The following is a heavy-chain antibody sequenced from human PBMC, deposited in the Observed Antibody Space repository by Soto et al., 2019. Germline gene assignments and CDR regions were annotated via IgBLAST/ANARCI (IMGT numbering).Heavy chain of an antibody. D-gene: IGHD1-26*01. CDR1: GFTFSSYA. Sequence: GGSLRLSCAASGFTFSSYAMSWVRQAPGKGLEWVSAISGSGGSTIYADSVKGRFTISRDNSKNTLYLQMNSLRAEDTAVYYCAKTSHGSYYSSLDYWGQVTLVTVSS. CDR2: ISGSGGST. CDR3: AKTSHGSYYSSLDY. J-gene: IGHJ4*02. V-gene: IGHV3-23*01.